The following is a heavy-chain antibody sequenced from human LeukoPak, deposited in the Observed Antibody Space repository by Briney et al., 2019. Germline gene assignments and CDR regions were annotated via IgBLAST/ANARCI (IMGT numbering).Heavy chain of an antibody. CDR1: GYTFTSYG. CDR2: INPNSGGT. V-gene: IGHV1-2*06. Sequence: GASVKVSCKASGYTFTSYGNSWVRQAPGQGLEWMGRINPNSGGTNYAQKFQGRVTMTRDTSISTAYMELSRLRSDDTAVYYCARDSPYDYGDYWFDPWGQGTLVTVSS. D-gene: IGHD4-17*01. CDR3: ARDSPYDYGDYWFDP. J-gene: IGHJ5*02.